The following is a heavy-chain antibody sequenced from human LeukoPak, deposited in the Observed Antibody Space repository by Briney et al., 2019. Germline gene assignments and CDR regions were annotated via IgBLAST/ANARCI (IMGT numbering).Heavy chain of an antibody. CDR2: INHSGST. CDR3: ARRHDYYYYMDV. V-gene: IGHV4-34*01. J-gene: IGHJ6*03. Sequence: SETLSLTCAVYGGSFSGYYWSWIRQPPGKGLEWIGEINHSGSTNYNPSLKSRVTISVDTSKNQFSLKLSSVTAADTAVYYCARRHDYYYYMDVWGKGTTVTVSS. CDR1: GGSFSGYY.